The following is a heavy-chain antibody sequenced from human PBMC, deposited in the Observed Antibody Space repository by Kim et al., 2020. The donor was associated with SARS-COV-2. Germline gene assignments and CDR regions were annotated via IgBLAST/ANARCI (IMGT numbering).Heavy chain of an antibody. CDR3: AKVTAVAGITADGNFDY. CDR1: GFTFSSYG. V-gene: IGHV3-30*18. CDR2: ISYDGSNK. D-gene: IGHD6-19*01. Sequence: GGSLRLSCAASGFTFSSYGMHWVRQAPGKGLEWVAVISYDGSNKYYADSVKGRFTISRDNSKNTLYLQMNSLRAEDTAVYYCAKVTAVAGITADGNFDYWGQGTLVTVSS. J-gene: IGHJ4*02.